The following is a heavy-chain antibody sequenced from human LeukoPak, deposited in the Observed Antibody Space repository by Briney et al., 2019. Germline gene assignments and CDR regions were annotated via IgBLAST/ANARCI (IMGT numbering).Heavy chain of an antibody. CDR1: GYSISSSYY. V-gene: IGHV4-38-2*02. CDR3: ARGGIAARPRYFDY. CDR2: IYHTGST. D-gene: IGHD6-6*01. Sequence: KASETLSLTCTVSGYSISSSYYWGWIRQPPGKGLEWIGSIYHTGSTYYNPSLKSRVTISMHTSKNQFSLKLSSVTAADTAVYYCARGGIAARPRYFDYWGQGTLVTVSS. J-gene: IGHJ4*02.